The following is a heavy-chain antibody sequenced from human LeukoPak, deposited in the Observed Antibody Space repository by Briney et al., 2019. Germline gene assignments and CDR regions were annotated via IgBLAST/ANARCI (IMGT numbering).Heavy chain of an antibody. CDR1: GYTFTSYD. Sequence: ASVKVSCKASGYTFTSYDISWVRQATGQGLEWMGWMNPNSGNTGYAQKFQGRVTITRNTSISTAYMELSSLRSEDTAVYYCARATSTVTSEYFDYWGQGALVTASS. J-gene: IGHJ4*02. CDR2: MNPNSGNT. V-gene: IGHV1-8*03. CDR3: ARATSTVTSEYFDY. D-gene: IGHD4-11*01.